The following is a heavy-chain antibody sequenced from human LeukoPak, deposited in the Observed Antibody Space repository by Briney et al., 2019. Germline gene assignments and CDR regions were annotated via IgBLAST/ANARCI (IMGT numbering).Heavy chain of an antibody. CDR2: IYTSGIT. D-gene: IGHD2-15*01. CDR3: AREDCSGGSCYSLLMDV. J-gene: IGHJ6*03. V-gene: IGHV4-4*07. CDR1: GGSISSYY. Sequence: PSETLSLTCAVSGGSISSYYWSWIRQPAGKGLEWIGRIYTSGITNYNPSLKRRVTMSVDTSKNQFSLQLSSVTAADTAVYYCAREDCSGGSCYSLLMDVWGKGTTVTVSS.